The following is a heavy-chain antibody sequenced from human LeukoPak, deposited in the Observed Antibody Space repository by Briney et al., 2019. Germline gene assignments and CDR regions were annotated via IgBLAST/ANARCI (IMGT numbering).Heavy chain of an antibody. CDR3: ARGHTAVTRHFDF. CDR1: GFTVSGNY. J-gene: IGHJ4*02. V-gene: IGHV3-21*01. D-gene: IGHD4-17*01. CDR2: ISSGSSAI. Sequence: GGSLRLSCEASGFTVSGNYMCWVRQPPGKGLEWVSIISSGSSAIFSADALKGRFTISRDDAKNLLYLDMNSLRAEDTAVYYCARGHTAVTRHFDFWGQGTLVTVSS.